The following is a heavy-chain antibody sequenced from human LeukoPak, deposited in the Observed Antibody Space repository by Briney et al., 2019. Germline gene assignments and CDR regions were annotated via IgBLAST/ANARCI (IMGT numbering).Heavy chain of an antibody. Sequence: SETLSLTCAVYGGSFSGYYWSWIRQPPGKGLEWIGEINHSGSTNYNPSLKSRVTISVDTSKNQFSLKLSSVTAADTAVYYCARDSSNDYSNYKYYYGMDVWGQGTTVTVSS. D-gene: IGHD4-11*01. CDR3: ARDSSNDYSNYKYYYGMDV. J-gene: IGHJ6*02. V-gene: IGHV4-34*01. CDR2: INHSGST. CDR1: GGSFSGYY.